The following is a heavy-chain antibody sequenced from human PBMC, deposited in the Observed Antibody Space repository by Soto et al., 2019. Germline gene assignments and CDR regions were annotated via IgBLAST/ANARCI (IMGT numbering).Heavy chain of an antibody. D-gene: IGHD2-8*01. V-gene: IGHV3-64*07. CDR2: ISADGGTT. CDR1: GFNFRGYG. Sequence: EVQLEESGGGLVKGGGSLRLACAASGFNFRGYGMHWVRQAPGKGLEYVAAISADGGTTWHADSVEDRFIISRDNSKTTVYLQMRSLRTDNMAVYFCARGRGCPPFDSWGQGTLVIVSS. CDR3: ARGRGCPPFDS. J-gene: IGHJ4*02.